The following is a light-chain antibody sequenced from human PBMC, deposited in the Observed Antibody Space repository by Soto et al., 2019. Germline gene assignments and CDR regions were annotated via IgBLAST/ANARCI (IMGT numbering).Light chain of an antibody. V-gene: IGKV1-27*01. Sequence: DVQMTQSPSSLSASVGDRVTITCRASQGISNYLTWHQQKPGKVPKVLIYAASTLQSGVPSHFSGSRSGSDFTLTISDLQPEDVATYYCQKYDSAPLTFGGGTKVDIK. J-gene: IGKJ4*01. CDR2: AAS. CDR3: QKYDSAPLT. CDR1: QGISNY.